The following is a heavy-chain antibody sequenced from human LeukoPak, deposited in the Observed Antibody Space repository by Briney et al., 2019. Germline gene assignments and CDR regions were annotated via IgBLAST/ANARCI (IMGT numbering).Heavy chain of an antibody. J-gene: IGHJ5*02. Sequence: ASVKVSCKTSGYIFTDYAIVWVRQAPGQGLEWMGWINPNSGGTNYAQNFQGRVTMTRDTSISTAYLELSRLRSDDTAVYYCARALWSSSAWFDPWSQGTLVTVSS. D-gene: IGHD6-6*01. CDR1: GYIFTDYA. V-gene: IGHV1-2*02. CDR3: ARALWSSSAWFDP. CDR2: INPNSGGT.